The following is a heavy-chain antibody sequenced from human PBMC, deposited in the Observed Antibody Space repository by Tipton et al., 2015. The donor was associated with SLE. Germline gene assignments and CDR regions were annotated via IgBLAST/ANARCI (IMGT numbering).Heavy chain of an antibody. CDR1: GYSISSGYY. J-gene: IGHJ6*03. CDR3: ARGPYYYMDV. CDR2: IYHSGSI. Sequence: TLSLTCTVSGYSISSGYYWGWIRQPPGKGLEWIGTIYHSGSIYYNPSLKSRVTISVDTSRNQCSLNLTSVTAADTAVYYCARGPYYYMDVWGKGTTVTVSS. V-gene: IGHV4-38-2*02.